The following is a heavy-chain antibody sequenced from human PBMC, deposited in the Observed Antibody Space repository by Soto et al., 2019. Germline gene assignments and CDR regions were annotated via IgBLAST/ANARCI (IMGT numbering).Heavy chain of an antibody. Sequence: PSETLSLTCTVSGASIITDNYFWVWIRQSPGRGLELIGSISYSGRTYDNPSLQSRVTISIDASKNQFSLKLTSVTTADTAVYYCARRRASDYGGNHHPYYFDRWGQGALVTVS. V-gene: IGHV4-39*01. D-gene: IGHD4-17*01. J-gene: IGHJ4*02. CDR1: GASIITDNYF. CDR2: ISYSGRT. CDR3: ARRRASDYGGNHHPYYFDR.